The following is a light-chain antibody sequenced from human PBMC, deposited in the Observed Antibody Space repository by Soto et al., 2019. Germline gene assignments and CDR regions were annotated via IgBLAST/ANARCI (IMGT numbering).Light chain of an antibody. V-gene: IGKV1-9*01. CDR2: AAW. CDR1: QGLSKK. Sequence: ENPFNQAPIPPSATVGDQSNNTFRASQGLSKKLAWYQQKPGKAPKPLISAAWTLQSGVPSRFSGRGSGTEFTLTISSLQPEDFGTYYCQQLNSYSRTFGQGTKVEIK. J-gene: IGKJ1*01. CDR3: QQLNSYSRT.